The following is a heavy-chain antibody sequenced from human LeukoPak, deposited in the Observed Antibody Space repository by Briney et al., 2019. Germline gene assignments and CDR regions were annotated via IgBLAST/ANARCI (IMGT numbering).Heavy chain of an antibody. V-gene: IGHV1-46*01. CDR1: GYTFTSYY. CDR3: ARFTHPRGDFDY. CDR2: INPSGGST. J-gene: IGHJ4*02. D-gene: IGHD3-16*01. Sequence: ASVKVSCKASGYTFTSYYMHWVRPAPGQGLEWMGIINPSGGSTSYAQKFQGRVTMTRDMSTSTVYMELSSLRSEDTAVYYCARFTHPRGDFDYWGQGTLVTVSS.